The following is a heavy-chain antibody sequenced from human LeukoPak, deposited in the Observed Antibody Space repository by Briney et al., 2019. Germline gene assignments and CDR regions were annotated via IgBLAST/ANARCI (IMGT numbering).Heavy chain of an antibody. V-gene: IGHV3-20*04. CDR1: GFTFDDYG. CDR3: ARSKFDVLRFLEWFLGAFDI. CDR2: INWNGGST. Sequence: PGGSLRLSCAASGFTFDDYGMSWVRQAPGKGLEWVSGINWNGGSTGYADSVKGRFTISRDNAKNSLYLQRNSLRAEDTALYYCARSKFDVLRFLEWFLGAFDIWGQGTMVTVSS. J-gene: IGHJ3*02. D-gene: IGHD3-3*01.